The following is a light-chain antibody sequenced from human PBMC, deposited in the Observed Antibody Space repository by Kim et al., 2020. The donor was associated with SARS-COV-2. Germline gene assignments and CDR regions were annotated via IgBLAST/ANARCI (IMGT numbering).Light chain of an antibody. CDR2: DVS. J-gene: IGLJ3*02. Sequence: QSALTQPRSVSGSPGQSVTISCTGTSSDVGGYNYVSWYQQHPGKAPKLMIYDVSKRPSGVPHRFSGSKSGNTASLTISGLQAEDEADYYCCSYAGSYTRVFGGGTQLTVL. CDR1: SSDVGGYNY. V-gene: IGLV2-11*01. CDR3: CSYAGSYTRV.